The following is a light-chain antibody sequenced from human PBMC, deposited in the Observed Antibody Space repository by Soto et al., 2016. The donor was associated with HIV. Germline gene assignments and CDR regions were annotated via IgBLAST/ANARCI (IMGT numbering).Light chain of an antibody. CDR3: QQYNSYSWT. CDR2: KAS. V-gene: IGKV1-5*03. CDR1: QSISSW. Sequence: DIQMTQSPSTLSASVGDRVTITCRASQSISSWLAWYQQKPGKAPKLLIYKASSLESGVPSRFRGSGSGTEFTLTISSLQPDDFATYYCQQYNSYSWTFGQGTKGGNQT. J-gene: IGKJ1*01.